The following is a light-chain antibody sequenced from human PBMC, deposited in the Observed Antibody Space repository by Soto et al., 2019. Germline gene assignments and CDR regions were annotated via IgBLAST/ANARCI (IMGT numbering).Light chain of an antibody. Sequence: AIQMTQSPSSLSASVGDRVTITCRASQGIRNDLGWYQQKPGKAPKLLIYAASSLQSGVPSRFSGSGSGTDFTIKISRMQTEFFETYYCLQDYNYPSNFCQGTK. CDR2: AAS. CDR1: QGIRND. J-gene: IGKJ2*02. CDR3: LQDYNYPSN. V-gene: IGKV1-6*01.